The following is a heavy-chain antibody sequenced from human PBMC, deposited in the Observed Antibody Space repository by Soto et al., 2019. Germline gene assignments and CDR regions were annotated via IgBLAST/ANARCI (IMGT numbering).Heavy chain of an antibody. CDR3: ALGGYYYYYGMDV. CDR2: IYYSGST. D-gene: IGHD1-26*01. Sequence: QLQLQESGPGLVKPSETLSLTCTVSGGSISSSSYYWGWIRQPPGKGLEWIGSIYYSGSTYYNPSLKSRVTISVDTSKNQFSLKLSSVTAADTAVYYCALGGYYYYYGMDVWGQGTTVTVSS. V-gene: IGHV4-39*01. J-gene: IGHJ6*02. CDR1: GGSISSSSYY.